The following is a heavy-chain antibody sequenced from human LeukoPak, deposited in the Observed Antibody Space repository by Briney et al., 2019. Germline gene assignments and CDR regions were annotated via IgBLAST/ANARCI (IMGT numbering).Heavy chain of an antibody. Sequence: PGGSLRLSCAASGFIFDDYGMSWVRQAPGKGLEWVSGIFWNGGSTGYADSVKGRFTISRDNAKNSLYLQMNSLRAEDTALYYCARGFPPHSSLFNWGQGTLVTVSS. CDR1: GFIFDDYG. D-gene: IGHD6-6*01. J-gene: IGHJ4*02. CDR2: IFWNGGST. CDR3: ARGFPPHSSLFN. V-gene: IGHV3-20*04.